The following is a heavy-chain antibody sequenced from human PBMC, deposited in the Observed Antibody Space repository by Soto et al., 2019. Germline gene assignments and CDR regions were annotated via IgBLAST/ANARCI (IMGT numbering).Heavy chain of an antibody. D-gene: IGHD2-8*01. CDR3: ARGDATDCSNGVCSFFYNHDMDV. V-gene: IGHV1-2*04. J-gene: IGHJ6*02. Sequence: ASVKVSCKASGYSFTDYHIHWVRQAPGQGLEWLGRINPKSGGTSTAQKFQGWVTMTTDTSISTASMELTRLTSDDTAIYYCARGDATDCSNGVCSFFYNHDMDVWG. CDR1: GYSFTDYH. CDR2: INPKSGGT.